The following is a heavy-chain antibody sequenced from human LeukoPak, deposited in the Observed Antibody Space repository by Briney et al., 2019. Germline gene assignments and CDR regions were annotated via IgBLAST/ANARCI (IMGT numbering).Heavy chain of an antibody. CDR1: GFTFSNYG. CDR3: AKSAVPGRYYFDY. V-gene: IGHV3-33*06. D-gene: IGHD2-2*01. CDR2: IWYDGSNK. Sequence: GRSLRLSCAASGFTFSNYGMHWVRQAPGKGLEWVTVIWYDGSNKYYADSVKGRFTISRDNSKNTLCLQMNSLRAEDTAVYYCAKSAVPGRYYFDYWGQGTLVTVSS. J-gene: IGHJ4*02.